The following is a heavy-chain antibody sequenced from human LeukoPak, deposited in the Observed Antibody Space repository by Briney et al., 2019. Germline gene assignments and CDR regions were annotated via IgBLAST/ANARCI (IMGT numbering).Heavy chain of an antibody. CDR3: VSTYGMGIFSS. J-gene: IGHJ4*02. D-gene: IGHD2-8*01. CDR1: GFTFSSYA. CDR2: LSSNGGYT. Sequence: PGGSLRLSCSASGFTFSSYAMHWVRQAPGKGLEYVSGLSSNGGYTYYADSVKDRFLISRDNSENTLYLQMSSTRAEDTAVYSCVSTYGMGIFSSWGQGTLVTVSS. V-gene: IGHV3-64D*06.